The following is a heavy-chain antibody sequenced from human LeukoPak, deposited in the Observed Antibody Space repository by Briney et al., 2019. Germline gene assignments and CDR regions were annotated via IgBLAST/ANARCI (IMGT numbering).Heavy chain of an antibody. CDR1: GYTFTSYD. J-gene: IGHJ3*02. Sequence: ASVKVSCKASGYTFTSYDINWVRQATGQGLEWMGWMNPNSGNTGYAQKFQGRVTMTRNTSISTAYMELSSLRSEDTAVYYCARDVFGVVITSDAFDIWGQGTMVTVSS. CDR2: MNPNSGNT. D-gene: IGHD3-3*01. CDR3: ARDVFGVVITSDAFDI. V-gene: IGHV1-8*01.